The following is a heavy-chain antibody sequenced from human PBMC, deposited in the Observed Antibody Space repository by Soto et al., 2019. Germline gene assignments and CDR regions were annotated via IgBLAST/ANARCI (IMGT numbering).Heavy chain of an antibody. J-gene: IGHJ4*02. V-gene: IGHV4-34*01. CDR1: GGSFSGYY. CDR2: INHSGST. CDR3: VEYSSSSGLDY. D-gene: IGHD6-6*01. Sequence: TSQTLSLTCAVYGGSFSGYYWSWIRQPPGKGLEWIGEINHSGSTNYNPSLKSRVTISVDTSKNQFSLKLSSVTAADTAVYYCVEYSSSSGLDYWGQGTLVTVSS.